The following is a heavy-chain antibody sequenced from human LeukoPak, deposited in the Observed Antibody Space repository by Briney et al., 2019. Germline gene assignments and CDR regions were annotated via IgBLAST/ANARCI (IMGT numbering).Heavy chain of an antibody. CDR3: ATDSGWSGIGS. J-gene: IGHJ5*02. CDR1: GFTFDKSW. Sequence: GGSLRLSCAASGFTFDKSWMNWVRQAPGKGLEWLASMNPDGSEKCREDSVKGRFAISRDNANRLLYLDMNSLRAEDTAVYYCATDSGWSGIGSWGQGTLVTVSS. D-gene: IGHD6-19*01. CDR2: MNPDGSEK. V-gene: IGHV3-7*01.